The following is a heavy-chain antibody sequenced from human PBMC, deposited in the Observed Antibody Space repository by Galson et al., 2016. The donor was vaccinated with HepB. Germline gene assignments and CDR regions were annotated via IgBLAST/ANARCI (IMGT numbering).Heavy chain of an antibody. CDR2: IYGDGST. CDR3: ARAWGYCTGTGCLHYFDN. CDR1: GGSIGGGGYY. D-gene: IGHD2-2*01. J-gene: IGHJ4*02. V-gene: IGHV4-31*03. Sequence: TLSLTCTVSGGSIGGGGYYWTWIRQHPGKGLEWIGYIYGDGSTYYNPSLKTRVTMSVDTSENLFSLELTSVTAADTAVYFCARAWGYCTGTGCLHYFDNWGQGTLVTVSS.